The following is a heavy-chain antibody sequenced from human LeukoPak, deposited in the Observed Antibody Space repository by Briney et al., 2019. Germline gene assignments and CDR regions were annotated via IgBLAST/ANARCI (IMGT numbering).Heavy chain of an antibody. CDR3: ANSGYYWGFDY. V-gene: IGHV1-2*04. D-gene: IGHD5-12*01. CDR1: GGTFSSYA. Sequence: ASVKVSCKASGGTFSSYAISWVRQAPGQGLEWMGWINTNSGEPHLTNRFQGWVTLTRDTSISTAYMELTRLTSDDTAVYYCANSGYYWGFDYWGQGTLVTVSS. J-gene: IGHJ4*02. CDR2: INTNSGEP.